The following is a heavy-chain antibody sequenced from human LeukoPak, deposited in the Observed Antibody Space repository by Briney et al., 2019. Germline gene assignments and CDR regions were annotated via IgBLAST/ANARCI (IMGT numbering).Heavy chain of an antibody. D-gene: IGHD2-2*01. V-gene: IGHV5-51*01. CDR1: GYSFTSYW. J-gene: IGHJ1*01. CDR3: ARRPPCSIISCSGSEYFQH. CDR2: IYPGDSDT. Sequence: GESLKISCKGSGYSFTSYWIGWVRQMPGKGLEWMGIIYPGDSDTRYSPSFQGQVTISADKSISTAYLQWSSLKASDTAMYYCARRPPCSIISCSGSEYFQHWGQGTLVTVSS.